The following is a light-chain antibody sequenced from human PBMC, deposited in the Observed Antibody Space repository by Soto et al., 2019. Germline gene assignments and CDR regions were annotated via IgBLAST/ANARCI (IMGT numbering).Light chain of an antibody. CDR3: QQYLDWPLT. J-gene: IGKJ4*01. CDR2: DIS. V-gene: IGKV3-15*01. CDR1: QNVITN. Sequence: EIVMTQSPGTLSVSPGERVTLSCRASQNVITNLAWYQQKPGQTPRLLIYDISARASGIPRRFSGSGSGTDFTLTISSLQSEDSAVYYCQQYLDWPLTFGGGTKVEI.